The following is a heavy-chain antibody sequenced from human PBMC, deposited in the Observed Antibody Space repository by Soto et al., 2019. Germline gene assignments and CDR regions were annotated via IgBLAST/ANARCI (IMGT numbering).Heavy chain of an antibody. CDR3: GHWRVTMVPGGRGPTFDI. CDR1: GFSVSSNGVG. D-gene: IGHD3-10*01. CDR2: IYWDGEK. Sequence: QITLRESGPTLVKPTETLTLTCTLSGFSVSSNGVGVGWVRQPPGEALEWLGLIYWDGEKRYNSSLRTRLTITKDTSKNQVVLIMTTMDPVDTATYYCGHWRVTMVPGGRGPTFDIWGQGTTVTVSS. V-gene: IGHV2-5*02. J-gene: IGHJ3*02.